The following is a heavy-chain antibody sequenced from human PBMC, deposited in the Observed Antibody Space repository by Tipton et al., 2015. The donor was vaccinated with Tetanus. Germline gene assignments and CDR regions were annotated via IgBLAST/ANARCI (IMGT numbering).Heavy chain of an antibody. D-gene: IGHD2-2*01. CDR2: IYISGNT. CDR3: ARDTSDRNYWYFDF. Sequence: TLSLTCNVSGASINYYYWTWIRQSAGKGLEWIGRIYISGNTNYNPSLNSRATMSLDTSKNQLSLRLTPVTAADTAVYYCARDTSDRNYWYFDFWGRGTQVTVSS. V-gene: IGHV4-4*07. J-gene: IGHJ2*01. CDR1: GASINYYY.